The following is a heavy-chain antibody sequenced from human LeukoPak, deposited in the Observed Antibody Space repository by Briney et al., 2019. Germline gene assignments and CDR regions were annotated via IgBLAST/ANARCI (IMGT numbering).Heavy chain of an antibody. V-gene: IGHV4-39*07. CDR2: IYDSGST. J-gene: IGHJ4*02. CDR3: ARGGFREFDS. Sequence: KTSETLSLTCTVSGGSIRSSYYYWGWIRQPPGKGLEWIGSIYDSGSTYYNPSLKSRVTISVDTSKNQFSLKLSSVTAADTAVYYCARGGFREFDSWGQGTLVIVSS. D-gene: IGHD3-10*01. CDR1: GGSIRSSYYY.